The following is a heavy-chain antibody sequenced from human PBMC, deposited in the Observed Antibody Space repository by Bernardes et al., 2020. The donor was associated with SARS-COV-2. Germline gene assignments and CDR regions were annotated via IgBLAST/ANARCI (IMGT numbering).Heavy chain of an antibody. D-gene: IGHD1-20*01. CDR3: GRDANWRRDY. Sequence: GGSLRLSCTASGFTFSAYNMNWVRKAPGKGLEWVSFINGPSNDIHYADSVKGRFTISSDNAKNSLYLQMNRLSDDDTAIYYCGRDANWRRDYWGQGTLVTVSS. CDR1: GFTFSAYN. V-gene: IGHV3-48*02. J-gene: IGHJ4*02. CDR2: INGPSNDI.